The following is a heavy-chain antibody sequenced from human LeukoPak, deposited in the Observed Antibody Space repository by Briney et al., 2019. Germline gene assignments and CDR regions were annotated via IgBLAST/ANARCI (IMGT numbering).Heavy chain of an antibody. V-gene: IGHV1-2*02. CDR1: GYTFTGYY. J-gene: IGHJ4*02. Sequence: ASVKVSCKASGYTFTGYYMHWVRQAPGQGLEWMGWINPNSGGTNYTQKFQGRVTMTRDTSISTAYMELSRLRSDDTAVYYCARAFLRRVVVIMAYWGQGTLVTVSS. D-gene: IGHD3-22*01. CDR3: ARAFLRRVVVIMAY. CDR2: INPNSGGT.